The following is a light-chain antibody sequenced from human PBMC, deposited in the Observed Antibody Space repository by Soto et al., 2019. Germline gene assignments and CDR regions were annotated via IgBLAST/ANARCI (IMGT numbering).Light chain of an antibody. V-gene: IGKV3-20*01. CDR2: GAS. CDR3: HQYNSWPRGT. J-gene: IGKJ3*01. Sequence: EMVLTQSPGTLSLSPGERATLSCRASQSVSASYLAWYQQKPGQSPRLLINGASSRATGIPDRFSGSGSGTYFTLTISRLEPEDFAVYYCHQYNSWPRGTFGPGTKVEIK. CDR1: QSVSASY.